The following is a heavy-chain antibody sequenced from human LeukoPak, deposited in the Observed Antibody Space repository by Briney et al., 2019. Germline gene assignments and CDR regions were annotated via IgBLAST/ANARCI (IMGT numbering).Heavy chain of an antibody. J-gene: IGHJ4*02. CDR3: AKSPGSDYLFDY. CDR1: GFTFSSYA. CDR2: VSGNGGST. D-gene: IGHD3-22*01. V-gene: IGHV3-23*01. Sequence: GGSLRLSCAASGFTFSSYAMSWVRQGPGKGLHSVSAVSGNGGSTNYADSVKGRFTISRDNSKNTLYLQMNSLRAEDTAVYYCAKSPGSDYLFDYWGQGTLVTVSS.